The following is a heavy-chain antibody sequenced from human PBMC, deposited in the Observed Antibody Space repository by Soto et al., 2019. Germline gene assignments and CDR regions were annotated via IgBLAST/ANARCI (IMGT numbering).Heavy chain of an antibody. CDR2: INSRGDST. CDR1: GFTFGSYA. Sequence: EVQLLQSGGRLVQPGGSLRLSCAASGFTFGSYAMSWVRQAPGRGLEWVSVINSRGDSTYYAAPVKGRFTIGRDNSKNTLYLQMNSLRAEDTAVYFCARDPLAVAGPAPYYFDSWGQGTLVTVSS. V-gene: IGHV3-23*01. J-gene: IGHJ4*02. CDR3: ARDPLAVAGPAPYYFDS. D-gene: IGHD6-19*01.